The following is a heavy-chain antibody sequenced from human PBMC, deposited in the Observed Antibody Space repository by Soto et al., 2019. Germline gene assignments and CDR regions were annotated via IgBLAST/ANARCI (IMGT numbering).Heavy chain of an antibody. Sequence: QVQLVPSGAEVKKPGASVKVSCKASGYTFTSYYMHWVRQAAGQGLEWMGIINPSGGSTSYAQKSQGRVTMTRDTIRSTVYMELSSLRSEDTAVYYCARDLPYYYYMDVWGKGTTVTVSS. J-gene: IGHJ6*03. CDR1: GYTFTSYY. CDR3: ARDLPYYYYMDV. V-gene: IGHV1-46*03. CDR2: INPSGGST.